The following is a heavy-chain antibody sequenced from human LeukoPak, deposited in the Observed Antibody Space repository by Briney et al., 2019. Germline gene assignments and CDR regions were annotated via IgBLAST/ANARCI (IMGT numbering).Heavy chain of an antibody. V-gene: IGHV3-23*01. CDR2: ISETGDVT. J-gene: IGHJ4*02. CDR3: ARDSSHYLGSSDY. D-gene: IGHD6-6*01. Sequence: GGSLRLSCVVSGFTFGSYPMSWVRQAPGKGLEWVSVISETGDVTHYADSMKGRFTISRDNIKNTLNLQMNSLRAEDTAIYYCARDSSHYLGSSDYWGQGTLVTVSS. CDR1: GFTFGSYP.